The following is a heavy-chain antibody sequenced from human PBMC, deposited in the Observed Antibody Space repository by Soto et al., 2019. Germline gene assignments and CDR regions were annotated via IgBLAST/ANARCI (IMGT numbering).Heavy chain of an antibody. CDR1: GFTVSSNY. CDR3: ARDRGVSPPNYYYYGMDF. V-gene: IGHV3-53*02. D-gene: IGHD3-10*01. Sequence: EVQLVETGGGLIQPGGSLRLSCAASGFTVSSNYMSWVRQAPGKGLEWVSVIYSGGSTYYADSVKGRFTISRDNSKHTLYLQMNSLRAEDTAVYYCARDRGVSPPNYYYYGMDFWGQGTTVTVSS. CDR2: IYSGGST. J-gene: IGHJ6*02.